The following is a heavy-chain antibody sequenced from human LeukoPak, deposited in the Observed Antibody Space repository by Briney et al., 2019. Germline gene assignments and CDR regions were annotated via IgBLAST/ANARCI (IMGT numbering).Heavy chain of an antibody. CDR3: ARDGGSGGSNNWFDP. V-gene: IGHV4-59*12. Sequence: SETLALTCTVSGGSISSYYWSWIWQPPGEGLEWIGYIYYSGSTYYNPSLKSRVTISVDTSKNQFSLKLSSVTAADTAVYYCARDGGSGGSNNWFDPWGQGTLVTVSS. CDR1: GGSISSYY. D-gene: IGHD2-15*01. CDR2: IYYSGST. J-gene: IGHJ5*02.